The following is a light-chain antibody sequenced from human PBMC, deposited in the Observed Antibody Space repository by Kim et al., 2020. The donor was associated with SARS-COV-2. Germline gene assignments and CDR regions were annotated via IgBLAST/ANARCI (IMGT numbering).Light chain of an antibody. V-gene: IGLV3-1*01. CDR2: EGT. Sequence: YELHQPPSVSVSPGQTASITCSGDKLGDKYACWYQQKAGQSPVLVIYEGTERPSGIPERFSGSKSGTTATLTISGTQAIDEADYYCQAWDSRTVIFGGGTKLTVL. CDR3: QAWDSRTVI. CDR1: KLGDKY. J-gene: IGLJ2*01.